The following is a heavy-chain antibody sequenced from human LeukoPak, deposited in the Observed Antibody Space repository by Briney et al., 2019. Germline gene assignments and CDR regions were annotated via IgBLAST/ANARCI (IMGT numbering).Heavy chain of an antibody. D-gene: IGHD3-10*01. CDR1: GFTFSSYS. V-gene: IGHV3-21*04. J-gene: IGHJ4*02. Sequence: GGSLRLSCAASGFTFSSYSMNWVRQAPGKGLEWVSSISSSSSYIYYADSVKGRFTISRDNAKNSLYLQMNSLRAEDTALYYCAREPPDYYGSGSYCDYWGQGTLVTVSS. CDR3: AREPPDYYGSGSYCDY. CDR2: ISSSSSYI.